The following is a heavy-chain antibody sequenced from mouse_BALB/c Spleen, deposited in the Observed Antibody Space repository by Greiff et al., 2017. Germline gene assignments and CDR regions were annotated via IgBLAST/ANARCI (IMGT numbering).Heavy chain of an antibody. CDR3: ARAGDYYAMDY. V-gene: IGHV5-17*02. CDR1: GFTFSSFG. CDR2: ISSGSSTI. Sequence: EVKLVESGGGLVQPGGSRKLSCAASGFTFSSFGMHWVRQAPEKGLEWVAYISSGSSTIYYADTVKGRFTISRDNPKNTLFLQMTSLRSEDTAMYYCARAGDYYAMDYWGQGTSGTGSS. J-gene: IGHJ4*01.